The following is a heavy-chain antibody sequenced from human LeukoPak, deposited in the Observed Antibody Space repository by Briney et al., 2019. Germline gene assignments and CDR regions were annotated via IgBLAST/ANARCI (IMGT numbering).Heavy chain of an antibody. CDR3: ARGSGYSYGYHY. CDR2: INHSGST. Sequence: MPSETLSLTCAVYGGSFSGYYWSWIRQPPGKGLEWIGEINHSGSTNYNPSLKSRVTISVGTSKNQFSLKLSSVTAADTAVYYCARGSGYSYGYHYWGQGTLVTVSS. D-gene: IGHD5-18*01. CDR1: GGSFSGYY. V-gene: IGHV4-34*01. J-gene: IGHJ4*02.